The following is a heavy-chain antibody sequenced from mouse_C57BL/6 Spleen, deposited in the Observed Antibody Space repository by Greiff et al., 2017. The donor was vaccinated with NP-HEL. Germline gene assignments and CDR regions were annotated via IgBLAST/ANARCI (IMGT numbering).Heavy chain of an antibody. CDR2: INPNNGGT. CDR1: GYTFTDYN. D-gene: IGHD1-1*01. V-gene: IGHV1-18*01. J-gene: IGHJ4*01. CDR3: ARFTTVRGYAKDD. Sequence: EVQLQQSGPELVKPGASVKLPCKASGYTFTDYNMDWVKQSHGKSLEWIGDINPNNGGTIYNQKFKGKATLTVDKSSSTAYMELRSLTSEDTAVYYCARFTTVRGYAKDDWGQGTSVTVSS.